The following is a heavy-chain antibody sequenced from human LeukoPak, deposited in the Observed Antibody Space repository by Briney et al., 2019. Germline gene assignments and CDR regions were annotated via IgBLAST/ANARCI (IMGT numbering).Heavy chain of an antibody. Sequence: PGGSLRLSCAASGFTFNTYAMAWVRQAPGKGLEWVSAIIDSGDSTYYGDSVKGRFAISRDNSRNTLYLQMSNLRAEDTAIYYCAKGSRRSYPYYFDYWDQGTLVTVSS. CDR1: GFTFNTYA. CDR3: AKGSRRSYPYYFDY. CDR2: IIDSGDST. D-gene: IGHD1-26*01. J-gene: IGHJ4*02. V-gene: IGHV3-23*01.